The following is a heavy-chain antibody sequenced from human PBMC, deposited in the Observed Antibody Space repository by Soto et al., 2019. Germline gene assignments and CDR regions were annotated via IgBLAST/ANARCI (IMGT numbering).Heavy chain of an antibody. CDR3: ARQVVDGTVTGTGSFDY. CDR1: GGSISSSSYY. D-gene: IGHD3-10*01. Sequence: QLQLQESGPGVVKSSETLSLTCTVSGGSISSSSYYWGWIRQPPGKGLEWIGSFYYSGSTYYYTSLKRRVTISGDTSENQISLTLSSVTAADTAVYYCARQVVDGTVTGTGSFDYWGQGTLVTVSS. CDR2: FYYSGST. V-gene: IGHV4-39*01. J-gene: IGHJ4*02.